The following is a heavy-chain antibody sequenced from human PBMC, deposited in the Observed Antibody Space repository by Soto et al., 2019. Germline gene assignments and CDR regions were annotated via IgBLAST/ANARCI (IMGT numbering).Heavy chain of an antibody. Sequence: EVQLLDSGGGLVQPGGSLRLSCAASGFTFSSYTMNWVRQAPGKGLEWVSSISDSGGNTYYADSVKGRFTVSRDNSKNTLYLQMNNLRAEDSAVYYCARDGLPLWNLAQIDYWGQGTLVTVSS. J-gene: IGHJ4*02. CDR1: GFTFSSYT. CDR3: ARDGLPLWNLAQIDY. D-gene: IGHD3-16*01. V-gene: IGHV3-23*01. CDR2: ISDSGGNT.